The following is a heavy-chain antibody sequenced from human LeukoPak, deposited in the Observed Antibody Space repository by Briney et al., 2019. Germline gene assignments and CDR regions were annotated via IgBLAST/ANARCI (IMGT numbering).Heavy chain of an antibody. CDR1: GGSISSSNW. D-gene: IGHD3-10*01. Sequence: SETLSLTCAVSGGSISSSNWWSWVRQPPGKGLEWIGEIYHSGSTNYNPSLKSRVTISVDKSNNKFSLKVPSMTAADTAVYYCARGISSGSENYYFDYWGQGTLVTVSS. CDR2: IYHSGST. CDR3: ARGISSGSENYYFDY. J-gene: IGHJ4*02. V-gene: IGHV4-4*02.